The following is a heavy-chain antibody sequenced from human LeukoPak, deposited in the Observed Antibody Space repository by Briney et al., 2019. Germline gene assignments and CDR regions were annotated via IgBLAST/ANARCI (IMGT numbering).Heavy chain of an antibody. J-gene: IGHJ4*02. D-gene: IGHD3-9*01. CDR1: GFTFSSHW. CDR3: ARGHYDVLAASYKWTPDY. V-gene: IGHV3-74*03. Sequence: SGGSLRLSCAASGFTFSSHWMHWVRQAPGKGLVWVSRINGDGSNTTYADSVKGRFTISRDNAKNTLSLQLNSLRVEDTAVYYCARGHYDVLAASYKWTPDYWGQGTLVTVSS. CDR2: INGDGSNT.